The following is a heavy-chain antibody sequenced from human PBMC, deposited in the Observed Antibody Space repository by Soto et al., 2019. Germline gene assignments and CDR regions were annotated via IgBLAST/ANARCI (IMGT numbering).Heavy chain of an antibody. CDR3: PRHRDYYGSSSFFD. J-gene: IGHJ4*02. CDR2: IIPILGIA. CDR1: GGTFSSYT. V-gene: IGHV1-69*02. D-gene: IGHD3-10*01. Sequence: QVQLVQSGAEVEKPGSSVKVSCKASGGTFSSYTISWVRQAPGQGLEWMGRIIPILGIANYAQKFQGRVTITAHKSTSTAYMELISLRSEDTAVYYCPRHRDYYGSSSFFDWGQGTLVTVSS.